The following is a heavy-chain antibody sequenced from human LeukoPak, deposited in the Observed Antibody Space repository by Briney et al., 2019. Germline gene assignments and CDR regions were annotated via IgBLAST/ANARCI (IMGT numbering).Heavy chain of an antibody. J-gene: IGHJ4*02. V-gene: IGHV3-23*01. Sequence: PGGSLRLSCAASGSTFSTYAMSWVRRPPGKGLEWVSAISSSGSNTYYADSVKGRLTISRDNSRNTLYLQLNSLRAEDTAVYYCAKTRGIAVAASFDFWGQGTLVTVSS. CDR1: GSTFSTYA. CDR2: ISSSGSNT. CDR3: AKTRGIAVAASFDF. D-gene: IGHD6-19*01.